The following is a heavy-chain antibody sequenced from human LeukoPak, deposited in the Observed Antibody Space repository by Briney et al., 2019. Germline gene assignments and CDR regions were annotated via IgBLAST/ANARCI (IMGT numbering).Heavy chain of an antibody. Sequence: ASVKVSCKASGYTFTGYYMHWVRQAPGQGLEWMGWINPNSGGTNYAQKFQGRVTMTRDTSISTAYMELSRLRSDDTAVYYCARDLSYGSLVRSPDHRSNYYYYGMDVWGQGTTVTVSS. J-gene: IGHJ6*02. D-gene: IGHD3-16*01. V-gene: IGHV1-2*02. CDR2: INPNSGGT. CDR3: ARDLSYGSLVRSPDHRSNYYYYGMDV. CDR1: GYTFTGYY.